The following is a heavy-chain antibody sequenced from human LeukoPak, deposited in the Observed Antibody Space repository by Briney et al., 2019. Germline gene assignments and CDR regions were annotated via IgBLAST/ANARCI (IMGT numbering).Heavy chain of an antibody. J-gene: IGHJ4*02. CDR1: GLAFSDYS. D-gene: IGHD3-3*01. V-gene: IGHV3-21*01. CDR2: ISSSSSFI. Sequence: GGSLRLSCAVSGLAFSDYSMNWVRQAPGKGLEWVSSISSSSSFIFYADSVKGRFTISRDNAKNSLYLQMNRLRAEDTAVYYCAREYYAYDYWGQGTLSPSPQ. CDR3: AREYYAYDY.